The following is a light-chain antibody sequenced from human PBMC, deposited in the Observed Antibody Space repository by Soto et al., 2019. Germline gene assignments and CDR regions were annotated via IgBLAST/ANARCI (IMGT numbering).Light chain of an antibody. Sequence: QSALTQPASVSGSPGQSITISCTGTSSDVGGYNYVSWYQQHPVKAPKLMIYEVSNRPSGISIRFSGSKSGNTASLTISGLQAEDEADYYCSSYTSANTLVFGGGTKLTVL. CDR2: EVS. V-gene: IGLV2-14*01. CDR3: SSYTSANTLV. J-gene: IGLJ2*01. CDR1: SSDVGGYNY.